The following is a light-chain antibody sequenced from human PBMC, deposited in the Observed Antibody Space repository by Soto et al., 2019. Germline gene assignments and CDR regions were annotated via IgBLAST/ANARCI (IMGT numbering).Light chain of an antibody. Sequence: QSVLTQPPSVSEAPRQRVTISCSGSSSNIGNNAVNWYQQLPGKAPKLLIYYDDLLPSGVSDRFSGSKSGTSASLAISGLQSEDEADYYCAAWDDSLNGPNVFGSGTQLTVL. CDR1: SSNIGNNA. CDR3: AAWDDSLNGPNV. J-gene: IGLJ6*01. CDR2: YDD. V-gene: IGLV1-36*01.